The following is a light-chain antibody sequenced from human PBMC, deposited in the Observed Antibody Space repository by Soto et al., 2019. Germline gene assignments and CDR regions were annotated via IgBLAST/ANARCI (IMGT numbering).Light chain of an antibody. V-gene: IGLV1-36*01. Sequence: QSALTQPPSVSEAPRQRVTISCCGSSSNIGNNAVIWYQQLPGKAPKLLIYYDDLLPSGVSDRFSGSKSGTSASLAISGLQSEDEADYYCAAWDDGLNAYVFGTGTKVTV. CDR1: SSNIGNNA. CDR2: YDD. J-gene: IGLJ1*01. CDR3: AAWDDGLNAYV.